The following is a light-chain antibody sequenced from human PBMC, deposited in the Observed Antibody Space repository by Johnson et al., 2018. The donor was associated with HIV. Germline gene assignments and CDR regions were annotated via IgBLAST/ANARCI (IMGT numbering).Light chain of an antibody. CDR3: GTWDSSLSAHYV. J-gene: IGLJ1*01. Sequence: QSVLTQPPSVSAAPGQKVTISCSGSSSNIGNNYVSWYQQLPGTAPKLLIYENNKRPSGIPDRFSASKSGTSATLDITGLQTVDEADYYCGTWDSSLSAHYVFGTGTKVTVL. V-gene: IGLV1-51*02. CDR2: ENN. CDR1: SSNIGNNY.